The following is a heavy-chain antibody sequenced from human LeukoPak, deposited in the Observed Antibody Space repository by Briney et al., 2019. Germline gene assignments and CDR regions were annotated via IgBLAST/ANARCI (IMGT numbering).Heavy chain of an antibody. V-gene: IGHV3-11*04. Sequence: PGGSLRLSCAASGFTFSDYYMSWVRQAPGKGLEWVSYITSSGSTIYYADSVKGRFTISRDNSKNTLYLQMNSLRAEDTAVYYCAKDFTLVVAAIIWFDPWGQGTLVTVSS. D-gene: IGHD2-15*01. CDR1: GFTFSDYY. CDR2: ITSSGSTI. J-gene: IGHJ5*02. CDR3: AKDFTLVVAAIIWFDP.